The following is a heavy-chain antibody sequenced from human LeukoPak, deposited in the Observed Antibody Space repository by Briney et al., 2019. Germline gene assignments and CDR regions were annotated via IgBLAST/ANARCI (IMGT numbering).Heavy chain of an antibody. V-gene: IGHV3-23*01. Sequence: GGSLRLSCAASGFTFSSYAMSWVRQAPGKGLEWVSAISGSGGSTYYADSVKGRFTISRDNSKNTLYLQMNSLRAEDTAVYYCAKDRFYDSSGYHSPYYFDYWGQGTLVTVSS. CDR3: AKDRFYDSSGYHSPYYFDY. D-gene: IGHD3-22*01. CDR2: ISGSGGST. J-gene: IGHJ4*02. CDR1: GFTFSSYA.